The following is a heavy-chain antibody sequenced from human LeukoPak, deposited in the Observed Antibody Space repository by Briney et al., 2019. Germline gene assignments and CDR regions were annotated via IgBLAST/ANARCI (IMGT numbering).Heavy chain of an antibody. CDR2: IYYSGST. D-gene: IGHD5-12*01. V-gene: IGHV4-59*08. J-gene: IGHJ3*02. CDR3: ARHPVEVATTKDAFDI. CDR1: GGSISSYY. Sequence: SETLSLTCTVSGGSISSYYWSWIRQPPGKGLEWIGYIYYSGSTNYNPSLKSRVTISVDTSKNQFSLKLSSVTAADTAVYYCARHPVEVATTKDAFDIWGQGTMVTVSS.